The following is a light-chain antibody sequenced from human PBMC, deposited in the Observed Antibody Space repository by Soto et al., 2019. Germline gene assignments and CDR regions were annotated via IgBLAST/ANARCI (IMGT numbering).Light chain of an antibody. Sequence: EIVMTQSPATLSVSPGERATLSCRASQSVSSNLAWYQQKPAQAPRLLIYGASTRATGSPARFSGSGSGTEFPHTISRLQSEDFAVYYCQQHNNWPPYTFGQETKLQIK. J-gene: IGKJ2*01. CDR1: QSVSSN. CDR2: GAS. V-gene: IGKV3-15*01. CDR3: QQHNNWPPYT.